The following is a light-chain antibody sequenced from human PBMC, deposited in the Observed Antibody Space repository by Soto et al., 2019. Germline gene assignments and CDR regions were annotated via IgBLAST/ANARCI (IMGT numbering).Light chain of an antibody. J-gene: IGKJ2*01. Sequence: DIQMTQSPSSLSASVGDRVTITCRASPTITTYLNWYQHKPGKAPKLLIYAAISLQSGVPSRLSGSGSGTDFTLTISSLQPEDFATYYCQQTYSTPHTFGQGTKVEIK. CDR3: QQTYSTPHT. CDR2: AAI. CDR1: PTITTY. V-gene: IGKV1-39*01.